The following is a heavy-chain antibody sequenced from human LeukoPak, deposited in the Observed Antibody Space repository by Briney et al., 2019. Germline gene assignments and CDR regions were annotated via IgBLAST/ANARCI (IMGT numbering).Heavy chain of an antibody. CDR3: AILGLWLYYYYGMDV. D-gene: IGHD3-16*01. Sequence: GGSLRLSCAASGFTFSSYAMSWVRQAPGKGLEWVSAISGSGGSSYYADSVKGRFTISRDNSKNTLYLQMNSLRAEDTAVYYCAILGLWLYYYYGMDVWGQGTTVTVSS. CDR2: ISGSGGSS. V-gene: IGHV3-23*01. J-gene: IGHJ6*02. CDR1: GFTFSSYA.